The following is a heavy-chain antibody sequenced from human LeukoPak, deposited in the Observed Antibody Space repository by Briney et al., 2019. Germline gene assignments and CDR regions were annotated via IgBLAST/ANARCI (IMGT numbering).Heavy chain of an antibody. CDR3: ARALEIGGNYFSPFDY. CDR2: ISSSGSAI. D-gene: IGHD1-26*01. Sequence: GGSLRLSCAASGFTFSDYYMTWIRQAPGKGLEWVSYISSSGSAIYYADSVKGRFTISRDNAKNTLYLQLKSLRAEDTAVYYCARALEIGGNYFSPFDYWGQGTLVTVSS. CDR1: GFTFSDYY. J-gene: IGHJ4*02. V-gene: IGHV3-11*04.